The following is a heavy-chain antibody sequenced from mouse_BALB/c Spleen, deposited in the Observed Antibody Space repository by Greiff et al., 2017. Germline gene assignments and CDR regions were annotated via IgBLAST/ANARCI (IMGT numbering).Heavy chain of an antibody. CDR3: ARRGITTASVYFDY. CDR2: ISSGGSYT. Sequence: EVQLVESGGDLVKPGGSLKLSCAASGFTFSSYGMSWVRQTPDKRLEWVATISSGGSYTYYPDSVKGRFTISRDNAKNTLYLQMSSLKSEDTAMYYCARRGITTASVYFDYWGQGTTLTVSS. D-gene: IGHD1-2*01. CDR1: GFTFSSYG. V-gene: IGHV5-6*01. J-gene: IGHJ2*01.